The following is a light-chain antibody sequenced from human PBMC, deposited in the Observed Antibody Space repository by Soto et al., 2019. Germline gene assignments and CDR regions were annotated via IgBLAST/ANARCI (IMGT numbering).Light chain of an antibody. V-gene: IGLV2-14*01. CDR1: SSDVGGYNY. J-gene: IGLJ3*02. Sequence: QSVLTQPASVSGSPGQSITISCTGTSSDVGGYNYVSWYQQHPGKAPKLMIYEGSKRPSGVSNRFSGSKSGNTASLIISGLQAEDEADYYCSSYTSSSTRVFGGGTKLTVL. CDR3: SSYTSSSTRV. CDR2: EGS.